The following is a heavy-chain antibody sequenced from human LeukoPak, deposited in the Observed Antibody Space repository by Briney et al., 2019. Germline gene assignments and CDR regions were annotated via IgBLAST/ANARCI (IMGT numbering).Heavy chain of an antibody. CDR3: ARYQPFRRRDGYNSVY. J-gene: IGHJ4*02. Sequence: SETLSLTCAVYGGSFSGYYWSWIRQPPGKGLEWIGYIYHSGSTYYNPSLKSRVTISVDTSKNQFSLKLSSVTAADTAVYYCARYQPFRRRDGYNSVYWGQGTLVTVSS. CDR1: GGSFSGYY. CDR2: IYHSGST. V-gene: IGHV4-34*09. D-gene: IGHD5-24*01.